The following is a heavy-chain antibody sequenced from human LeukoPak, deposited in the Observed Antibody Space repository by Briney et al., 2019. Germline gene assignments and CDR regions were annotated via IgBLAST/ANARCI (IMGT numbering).Heavy chain of an antibody. Sequence: SETLSLTCTVSGGSISSYYWSWIRQPPGKGLEWIGYIYYSGSTNYNPSLKSRVTISVDTSKNQFSLKLSSVTAADTAVYYCARDPGLGIGWSFDYWGQEPWSPSPQ. CDR3: ARDPGLGIGWSFDY. CDR1: GGSISSYY. D-gene: IGHD6-19*01. CDR2: IYYSGST. J-gene: IGHJ4*01. V-gene: IGHV4-59*01.